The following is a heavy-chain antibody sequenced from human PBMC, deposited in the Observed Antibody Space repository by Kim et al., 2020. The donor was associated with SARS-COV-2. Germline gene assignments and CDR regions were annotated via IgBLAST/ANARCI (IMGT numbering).Heavy chain of an antibody. J-gene: IGHJ6*02. D-gene: IGHD6-19*01. Sequence: GGSLRLSCAASGFTFSSYGMHWVRQAPGKGLEWVAVIWYDGSNKYYADSVKGRFTISRDNSKNTLYLQMNSLRAEDTAVYYCARKGAVAGPYYYGMDVWGQGTTVTVSS. CDR1: GFTFSSYG. CDR3: ARKGAVAGPYYYGMDV. CDR2: IWYDGSNK. V-gene: IGHV3-33*01.